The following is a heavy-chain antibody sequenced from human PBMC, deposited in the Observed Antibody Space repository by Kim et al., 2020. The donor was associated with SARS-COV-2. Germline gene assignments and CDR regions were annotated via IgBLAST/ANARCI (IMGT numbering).Heavy chain of an antibody. D-gene: IGHD3-9*01. V-gene: IGHV3-23*01. CDR2: ISGSGGST. Sequence: GGSLRLSCAASGFTFSSYAMSWVRQAPGKGLEWVSAISGSGGSTYYADSVKGRFTISRDNSKNTVYLQMNSLRAEDTAVYYCAKGGGYYDNVTGYDVAPPGACDIWSQGTMVTVSS. CDR3: AKGGGYYDNVTGYDVAPPGACDI. J-gene: IGHJ3*02. CDR1: GFTFSSYA.